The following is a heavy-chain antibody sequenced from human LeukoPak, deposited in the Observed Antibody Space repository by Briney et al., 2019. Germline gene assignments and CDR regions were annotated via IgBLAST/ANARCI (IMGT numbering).Heavy chain of an antibody. CDR2: IYSSGGT. D-gene: IGHD4-17*01. CDR3: ARVQYGDYVGY. V-gene: IGHV4-39*07. Sequence: XWLXQPXETXXEWIGNIYSSGGTYYNPSLKSRLTMSIDTSKNQFSLKLTSVTAADTATYYCARVQYGDYVGYWGQGTLVTVSS. J-gene: IGHJ4*02.